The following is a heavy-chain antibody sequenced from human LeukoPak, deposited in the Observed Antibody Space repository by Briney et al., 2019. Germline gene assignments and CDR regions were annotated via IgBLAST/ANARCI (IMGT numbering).Heavy chain of an antibody. V-gene: IGHV3-9*03. CDR3: ARGRSYHYMDV. CDR2: ISWNSVSI. D-gene: IGHD2-15*01. J-gene: IGHJ6*03. Sequence: PGRSLRLSCAASGFTFYDYAMHWVRQVPGKGLEWVSGISWNSVSIDYADSVKGRFTISRDNVKNSLYLQMNSLRAEDMAFYYCARGRSYHYMDVWGKGTTVTVSS. CDR1: GFTFYDYA.